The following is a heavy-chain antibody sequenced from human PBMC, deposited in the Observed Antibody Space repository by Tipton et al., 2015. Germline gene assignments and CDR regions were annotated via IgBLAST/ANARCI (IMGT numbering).Heavy chain of an antibody. Sequence: LRLSCTVSGGSVSSGSYYWSWIRQPPGKGLECIGYIYYTGSTHYNPSLKSRVAMSMDTSKNQFSLKLSSVIAADTAMYYCAGHRDSSGYYQHDGFNIWGQGTMVTVSS. CDR1: GGSVSSGSYY. J-gene: IGHJ3*02. CDR2: IYYTGST. V-gene: IGHV4-61*01. D-gene: IGHD3-22*01. CDR3: AGHRDSSGYYQHDGFNI.